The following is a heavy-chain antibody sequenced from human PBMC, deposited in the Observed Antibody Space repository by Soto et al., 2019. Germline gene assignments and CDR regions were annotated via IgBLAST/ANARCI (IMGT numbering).Heavy chain of an antibody. J-gene: IGHJ6*01. V-gene: IGHV3-9*01. D-gene: IGHD6-6*01. CDR3: ATLYSSSSRYYYYGMDV. Sequence: EVQLVESGGGLVQPGRSLRLSCAASGFTFDDYAMHWVRQAPGKGLEWVSGISWNSGSIGYADSVKGRFTISRDNAKNSLYLQMNSLRAEDTALYYCATLYSSSSRYYYYGMDVW. CDR1: GFTFDDYA. CDR2: ISWNSGSI.